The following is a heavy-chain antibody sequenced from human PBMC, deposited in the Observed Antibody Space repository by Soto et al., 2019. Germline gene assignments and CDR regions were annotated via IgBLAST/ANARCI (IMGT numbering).Heavy chain of an antibody. V-gene: IGHV1-69*13. J-gene: IGHJ5*02. CDR2: IIPIFGTA. CDR1: GGTFSSYA. Sequence: SVKVSCKASGGTFSSYAISWVRQAPGQGLEWMGGIIPIFGTANYAQKFQGRVTITADESTSTAYMELSSLRSEDTAVYYCARVVDNWNVGWFDPWGQGTLVTVSS. CDR3: ARVVDNWNVGWFDP. D-gene: IGHD1-20*01.